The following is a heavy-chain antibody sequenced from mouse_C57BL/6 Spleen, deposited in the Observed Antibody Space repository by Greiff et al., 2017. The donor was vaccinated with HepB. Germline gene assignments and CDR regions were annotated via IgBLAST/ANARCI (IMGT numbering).Heavy chain of an antibody. CDR1: GYAFTNYL. V-gene: IGHV1-54*01. D-gene: IGHD2-2*01. CDR3: ARSRGYIYAMDY. CDR2: INPGSGGT. J-gene: IGHJ4*01. Sequence: QVQLQQSGAELVRPGTSVKVSCKASGYAFTNYLIEWVKQRPGQGLEWIGVINPGSGGTNYNEKFKGKATLTADKSSSTAYMQLSSLTSEDSAVYFCARSRGYIYAMDYWGQGTSVTVSS.